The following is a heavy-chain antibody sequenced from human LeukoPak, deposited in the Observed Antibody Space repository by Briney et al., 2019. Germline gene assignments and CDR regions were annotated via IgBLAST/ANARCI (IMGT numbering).Heavy chain of an antibody. CDR3: ARDYLGGYVVY. J-gene: IGHJ4*02. V-gene: IGHV3-21*01. CDR1: GFTFSSYS. CDR2: ISTGGSYI. Sequence: PGGSLRLSCAASGFTFSSYSMNWVRQAPGKGLEWVSSISTGGSYISYSDSVKGRFTISRDNAKNSLYLQMNSLRAEDTAVYYCARDYLGGYVVYWGQGTLVTVSS. D-gene: IGHD3-16*01.